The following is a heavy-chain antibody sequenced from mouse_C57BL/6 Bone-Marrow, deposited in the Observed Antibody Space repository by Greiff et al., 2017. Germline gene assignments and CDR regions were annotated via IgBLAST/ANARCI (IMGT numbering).Heavy chain of an antibody. CDR2: IHPNSGST. D-gene: IGHD2-4*01. CDR3: AREGGMSTNYFDC. Sequence: VQLQQPGAELVKPGASVKLSCKASGYTFTSYWMHWVKQRPGQGLEWIGMIHPNSGSTNYNEKFKSKATLTVDKSSSTAYMQLSSLTSEDSAVYYCAREGGMSTNYFDCWGQGTTLTVSS. J-gene: IGHJ2*01. CDR1: GYTFTSYW. V-gene: IGHV1-64*01.